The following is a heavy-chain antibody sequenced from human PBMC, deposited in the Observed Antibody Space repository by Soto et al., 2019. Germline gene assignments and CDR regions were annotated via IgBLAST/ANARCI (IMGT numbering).Heavy chain of an antibody. CDR3: ARAGLERSPTPAWFDNYYYMDV. D-gene: IGHD1-1*01. V-gene: IGHV3-13*01. J-gene: IGHJ6*03. CDR2: IGTAGDT. CDR1: GFTFSSYD. Sequence: GGSLRLSCAASGFTFSSYDMHWVRQATGKGLEWVSAIGTAGDTYYPGSVKGRFTISRENAKNSLYLQMNSLRAGDTAVYYCARAGLERSPTPAWFDNYYYMDVWGKGTTVTVSS.